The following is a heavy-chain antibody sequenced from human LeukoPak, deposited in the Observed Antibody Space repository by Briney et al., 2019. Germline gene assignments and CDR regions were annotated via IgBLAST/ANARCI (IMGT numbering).Heavy chain of an antibody. V-gene: IGHV3-7*01. J-gene: IGHJ4*02. Sequence: GGSLRLSCAASGFTFSSYGMHWVRQAPGKGLEWVANIKQDGSEKYYVDSVKGRFTISRDNAKNSLYLQMNSLRAEDTAVYYCAREYCSSTSCYWDYWGQGILVTVPS. CDR3: AREYCSSTSCYWDY. D-gene: IGHD2-2*01. CDR2: IKQDGSEK. CDR1: GFTFSSYG.